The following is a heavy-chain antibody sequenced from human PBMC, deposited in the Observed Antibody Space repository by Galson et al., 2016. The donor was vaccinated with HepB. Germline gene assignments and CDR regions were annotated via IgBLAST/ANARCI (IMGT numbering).Heavy chain of an antibody. CDR2: INAATGNT. CDR1: GYNFNDCA. Sequence: SVKVSCKASGYNFNDCAIYWVRQAPGHGLEWLEWMGWINAATGNTRYSQKFHHRVTFTRDPSASTAHMELSSLTFEDTAVYYCAKLCGGDCARDALDVWGQGTMVTVSS. D-gene: IGHD2-21*02. V-gene: IGHV1-3*01. CDR3: AKLCGGDCARDALDV. J-gene: IGHJ3*01.